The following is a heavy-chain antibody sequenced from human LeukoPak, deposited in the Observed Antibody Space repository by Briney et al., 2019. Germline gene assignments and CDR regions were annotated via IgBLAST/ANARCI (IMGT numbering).Heavy chain of an antibody. V-gene: IGHV1-18*01. J-gene: IGHJ4*02. CDR3: ARDDYYDSSGYYTL. CDR2: INTYIGNT. CDR1: GYTFSSYG. D-gene: IGHD3-22*01. Sequence: ASVKVSCKSSGYTFSSYGISWVRRAPGQGLEWMGWINTYIGNTNYAQKFQGRVTMTTDTSTSTAYMELRSLRSDDTAVYYCARDDYYDSSGYYTLWGQGTLVTVSS.